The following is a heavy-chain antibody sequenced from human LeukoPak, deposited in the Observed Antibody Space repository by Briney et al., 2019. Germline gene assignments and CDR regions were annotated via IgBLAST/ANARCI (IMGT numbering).Heavy chain of an antibody. Sequence: PGGSLRLSCAASGFTFSSYSMNWVRQAPGKGLEWVSSISSSSSYISYADSVKGRFTISRDNAKNSLYLQMNSLRAEDTAVYYCARGGSGSYSIDYWGQGTLVTVSS. CDR2: ISSSSSYI. D-gene: IGHD1-26*01. CDR1: GFTFSSYS. J-gene: IGHJ4*02. CDR3: ARGGSGSYSIDY. V-gene: IGHV3-21*01.